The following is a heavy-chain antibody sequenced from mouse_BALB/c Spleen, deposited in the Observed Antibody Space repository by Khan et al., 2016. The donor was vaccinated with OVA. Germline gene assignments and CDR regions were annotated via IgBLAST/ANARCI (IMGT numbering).Heavy chain of an antibody. D-gene: IGHD2-10*01. CDR3: ARQPYYHYNIMDY. Sequence: QVQLKQSGPGLAAPSQSLSITCTISGFSLTTYGVHWVRQPPGKGLEWLVVIWSDGTTNYNSALKSRLTITKDNSQSQVFLKMNSLQTDDTAIYFCARQPYYHYNIMDYWGKGTSVNGSS. J-gene: IGHJ4*01. V-gene: IGHV2-6-1*01. CDR1: GFSLTTYG. CDR2: IWSDGTT.